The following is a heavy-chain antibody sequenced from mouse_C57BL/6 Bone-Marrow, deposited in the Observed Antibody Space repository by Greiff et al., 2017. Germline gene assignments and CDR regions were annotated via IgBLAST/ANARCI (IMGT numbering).Heavy chain of an antibody. D-gene: IGHD1-1*01. CDR2: IDPSDSYT. CDR3: ARRDYYGSSYDWYFDV. J-gene: IGHJ1*03. Sequence: VQLQPSGAELVGPGTSVKLSCKASCYTFTRYWVHWVKQRPGQGLEWIGVIDPSDSYTNYNQKFKGKATLTVDTSSSTAYMQLSSLTSEDSAVYYCARRDYYGSSYDWYFDVWGTGTTVTVSS. CDR1: CYTFTRYW. V-gene: IGHV1-59*01.